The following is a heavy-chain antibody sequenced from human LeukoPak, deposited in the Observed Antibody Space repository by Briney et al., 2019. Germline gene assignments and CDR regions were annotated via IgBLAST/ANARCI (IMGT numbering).Heavy chain of an antibody. CDR2: IYTSGST. CDR3: ARQATIAARSRGDYYYYYYMDV. Sequence: PGSPSLTSTVSLGSLTRYYWSWVRARPREGLWWIWYIYTSGSTNYNPSLKSRLTISVDTSKNQFSLKLSSVTAADTAVYYCARQATIAARSRGDYYYYYYMDVWGKGTTVTVSS. J-gene: IGHJ6*03. D-gene: IGHD6-6*01. CDR1: LGSLTRYY. V-gene: IGHV4-4*09.